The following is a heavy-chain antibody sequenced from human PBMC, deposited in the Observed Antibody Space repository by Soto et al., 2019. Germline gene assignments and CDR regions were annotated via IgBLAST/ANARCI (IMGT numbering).Heavy chain of an antibody. CDR3: AREYNTGWST. Sequence: QVQLQQSGPGLVKPSQTLSLTCAISGDSVSNNSAAWNWIRQSPSRGLEWLGRTYYRSKWYNEYXLXVXXRITINPDTSKNQFSLQLNSVTPDDTAVYYCAREYNTGWSTWGQGTLVTVSS. CDR2: TYYRSKWYN. D-gene: IGHD6-19*01. V-gene: IGHV6-1*01. CDR1: GDSVSNNSAA. J-gene: IGHJ4*02.